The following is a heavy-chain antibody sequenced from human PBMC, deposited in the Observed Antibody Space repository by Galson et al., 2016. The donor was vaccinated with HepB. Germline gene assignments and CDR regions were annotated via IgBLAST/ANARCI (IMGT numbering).Heavy chain of an antibody. J-gene: IGHJ4*02. CDR3: TGDD. V-gene: IGHV3-23*01. Sequence: SLRLSCAASGFPFDFNNYAMTWVRQAPGKGLEWVSSISGVGDNTQYADSVRGRFATSRDNSKRMVYLQMNSLGAEDTAVYFCTGDDWGQGTLVTVSS. CDR1: GFPFDFNNYA. CDR2: ISGVGDNT.